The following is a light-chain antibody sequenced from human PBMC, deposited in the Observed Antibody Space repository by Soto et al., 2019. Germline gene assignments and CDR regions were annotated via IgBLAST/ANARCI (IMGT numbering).Light chain of an antibody. CDR1: QSISTF. J-gene: IGKJ4*01. Sequence: GDRVTITCRASQSISTFLAWYQQKPGKAPQILIYDASKLEPGVPSRLSGGGSGTQFTLTISSLQPDDFATYYCQQYDTYPLTFGGGTRVGIK. CDR2: DAS. V-gene: IGKV1-5*01. CDR3: QQYDTYPLT.